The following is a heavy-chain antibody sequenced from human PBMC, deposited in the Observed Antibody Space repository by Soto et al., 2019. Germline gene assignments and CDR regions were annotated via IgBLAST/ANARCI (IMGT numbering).Heavy chain of an antibody. CDR3: ARDPIYCSGGSCYSRCFDY. CDR2: TYYRSKWYN. J-gene: IGHJ4*02. Sequence: PSQTLSLTCAISGDSVSSNSAAWNWIRQSPSRGLEWLGRTYYRSKWYNDYAVSVKSRITINPDTSKNQFSLQLNSVTPEDTAVFYCARDPIYCSGGSCYSRCFDYWGQGTLVTVSS. CDR1: GDSVSSNSAA. D-gene: IGHD2-15*01. V-gene: IGHV6-1*01.